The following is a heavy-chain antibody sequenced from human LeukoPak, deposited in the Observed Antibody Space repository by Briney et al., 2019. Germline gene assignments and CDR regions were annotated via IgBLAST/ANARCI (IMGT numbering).Heavy chain of an antibody. CDR1: GFTVSSNY. CDR3: ARDPSGGSYFARGFYYFDY. CDR2: IYSCGST. Sequence: GGSLRLSCAASGFTVSSNYMSWVRETPGKGLEWVSVIYSCGSTYYADSVKGRFTISRDNSKNTLYLQMNSLRAEDTAVYYCARDPSGGSYFARGFYYFDYWGQGTLVTVSS. J-gene: IGHJ4*02. D-gene: IGHD1-26*01. V-gene: IGHV3-66*03.